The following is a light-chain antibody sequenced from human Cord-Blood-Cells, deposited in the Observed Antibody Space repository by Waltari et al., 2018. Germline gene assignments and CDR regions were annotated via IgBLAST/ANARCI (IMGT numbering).Light chain of an antibody. V-gene: IGLV2-23*01. CDR1: SSDAGSYHL. CDR3: CSYAGSSTYV. Sequence: HSALTQPASVSGSPGQSIPLPCTGPSSDAGSYHLVSWYQQHPGKAPKLMIYEGSKRPSGVSNRFSGSKSGNTASLTISGLQAEDEADYYCCSYAGSSTYVFGTGTKVTVL. CDR2: EGS. J-gene: IGLJ1*01.